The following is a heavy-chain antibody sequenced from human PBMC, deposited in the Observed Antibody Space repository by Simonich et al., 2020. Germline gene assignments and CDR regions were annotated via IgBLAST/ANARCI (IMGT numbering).Heavy chain of an antibody. Sequence: GGGLVQPGGSLRLSCAASGFTFISYAMSWVRQAPGKGLEWVSAISGSGGSTYYADSVKGRFTISRDNSKNTLYLQMNSLRAEDTAVDYGAKDPGERSTMIDVVIDAFDIWGQGTMVTVSS. V-gene: IGHV3-23*01. CDR1: GFTFISYA. J-gene: IGHJ3*02. CDR3: AKDPGERSTMIDVVIDAFDI. CDR2: ISGSGGST. D-gene: IGHD3-22*01.